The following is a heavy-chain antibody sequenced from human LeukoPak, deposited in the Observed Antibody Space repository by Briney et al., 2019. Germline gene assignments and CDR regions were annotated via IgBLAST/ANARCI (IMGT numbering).Heavy chain of an antibody. Sequence: PSETLSLTCAVSGYSISSGYYWGWIRQPPGKGLEWIGEINHSGSTNYNPSLKSRVTISVDTSKNQFSLKPSSVTAADTAVYYCARGSSSWPGRYWGQGTLVTVSS. CDR3: ARGSSSWPGRY. D-gene: IGHD6-13*01. CDR1: GYSISSGYY. V-gene: IGHV4-38-2*01. CDR2: INHSGST. J-gene: IGHJ4*02.